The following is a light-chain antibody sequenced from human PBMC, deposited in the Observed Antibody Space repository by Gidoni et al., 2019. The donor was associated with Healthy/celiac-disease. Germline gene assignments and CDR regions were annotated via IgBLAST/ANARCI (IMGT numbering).Light chain of an antibody. CDR1: QSISSY. J-gene: IGKJ1*01. V-gene: IGKV1-39*01. CDR2: AAS. Sequence: DIQMTQSPSSLSASVGDRVTTTCRASQSISSYLNWYQQKPGKAPKLLIYAASSLQSGVPSRFSGSASGTDFTLTISSLQPEDFATYYCQQSYSTPWTFGQGTKVEIK. CDR3: QQSYSTPWT.